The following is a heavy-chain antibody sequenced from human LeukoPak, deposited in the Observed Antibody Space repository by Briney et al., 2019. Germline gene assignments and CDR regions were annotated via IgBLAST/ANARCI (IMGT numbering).Heavy chain of an antibody. D-gene: IGHD3-10*01. J-gene: IGHJ5*02. V-gene: IGHV4-59*11. CDR3: ARAGAWQIDP. Sequence: PSETLSLTCTVSGGSISSHYWSWIRQPPGKGLEWIGYILYTGSTNYNPSLKSRVTISVDKSKNQFSLKLRSVTAADTAVYYCARAGAWQIDPWGQGTLVTVSS. CDR2: ILYTGST. CDR1: GGSISSHY.